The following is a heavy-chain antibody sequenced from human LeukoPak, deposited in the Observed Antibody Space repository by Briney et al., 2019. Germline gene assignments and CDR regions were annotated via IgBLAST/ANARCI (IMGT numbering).Heavy chain of an antibody. J-gene: IGHJ3*02. CDR3: ARESSDYGDYDAFDI. CDR1: GFTFSTYY. D-gene: IGHD4-17*01. V-gene: IGHV3-74*01. Sequence: GGSLRLSCAASGFTFSTYYMHWVRQAPGKGLVWVSRIVNDGSTTTYAGSVKGRFTISRDNAKNTLFLQMNSLRVEDTAVCYCARESSDYGDYDAFDIWGRGTMVTVSS. CDR2: IVNDGSTT.